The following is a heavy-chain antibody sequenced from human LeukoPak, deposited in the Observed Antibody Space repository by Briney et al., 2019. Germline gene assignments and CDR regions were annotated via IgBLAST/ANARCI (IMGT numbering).Heavy chain of an antibody. J-gene: IGHJ4*02. V-gene: IGHV4-30-2*01. CDR1: GGSISSGGYS. CDR3: ARAVSGRFDY. CDR2: IYHSGST. D-gene: IGHD6-19*01. Sequence: SETLSLTCAVSGGSISSGGYSWSWIRQPPGKGLEWIGYIYHSGSTYYNPSLKSRVTISVDRSKNQFSLRLSSVTAADTAIYYCARAVSGRFDYWGQGTLVTVSS.